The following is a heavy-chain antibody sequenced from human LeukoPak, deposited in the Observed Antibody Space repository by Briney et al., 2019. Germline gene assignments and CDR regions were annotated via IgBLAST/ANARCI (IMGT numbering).Heavy chain of an antibody. CDR2: FYTSGHT. V-gene: IGHV4-61*09. CDR1: GGSINSGSYY. D-gene: IGHD5-18*01. Sequence: PSQTLSPTCTVSGGSINSGSYYWSWIRQPAGKGLEWMGHFYTSGHTSYNPSLKSRVTISVDTSKNQFSLKLRSVPAADTAVYYCARYPRSGYSYGWFDYWGQGTLVTVSS. J-gene: IGHJ4*02. CDR3: ARYPRSGYSYGWFDY.